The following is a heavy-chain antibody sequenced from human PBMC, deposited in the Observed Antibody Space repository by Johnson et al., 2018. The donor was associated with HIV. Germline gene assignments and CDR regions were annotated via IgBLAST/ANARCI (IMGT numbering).Heavy chain of an antibody. V-gene: IGHV3-66*02. Sequence: VQLVESGGGLVQPGGSLRLSCAASGLSVSSYYMSWVRQAPGKGLEWVSVLSSGGDTYYTDSVKGRFTISRDNSKRTLYLQMNSLRAEDTAVYYCARVEDGSGSYYPDAFDIWGQGTMVTVSS. J-gene: IGHJ3*02. CDR2: LSSGGDT. CDR1: GLSVSSYY. CDR3: ARVEDGSGSYYPDAFDI. D-gene: IGHD3-10*01.